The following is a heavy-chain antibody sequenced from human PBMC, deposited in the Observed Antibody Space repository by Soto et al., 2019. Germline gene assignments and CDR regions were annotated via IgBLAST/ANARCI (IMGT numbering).Heavy chain of an antibody. D-gene: IGHD5-12*01. Sequence: GGSLRLSCAASGFTFSSCAMHWGRQAPGKGLGWVAVMSYNGSNTYYADSVKGRFTNSRDNSKKTLYLQMNSLRAADTAVYYCARDLGSSGYALNAFDIWGQGTMVTVSS. J-gene: IGHJ3*02. CDR3: ARDLGSSGYALNAFDI. CDR1: GFTFSSCA. CDR2: MSYNGSNT. V-gene: IGHV3-30*04.